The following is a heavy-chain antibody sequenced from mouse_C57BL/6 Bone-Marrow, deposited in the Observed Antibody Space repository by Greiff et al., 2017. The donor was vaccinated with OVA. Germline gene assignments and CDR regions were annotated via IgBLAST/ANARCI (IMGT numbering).Heavy chain of an antibody. CDR1: GYSFTDYN. J-gene: IGHJ1*03. D-gene: IGHD1-1*01. V-gene: IGHV1-39*01. Sequence: VQLQQSGPELVKPGASVKISCKASGYSFTDYNMNWVKQSNGKSLEWIGVINPNYGTTSYNQKFKGKATLTVDQSSSTAYMQLNSLTSEDSAVYDSARKRLLRYPGYFDVWGTGTTVTVSS. CDR2: INPNYGTT. CDR3: ARKRLLRYPGYFDV.